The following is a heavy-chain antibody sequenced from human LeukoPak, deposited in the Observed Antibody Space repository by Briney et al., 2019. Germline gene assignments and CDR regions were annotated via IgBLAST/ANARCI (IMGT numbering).Heavy chain of an antibody. Sequence: ASVKVSCKASGYTFTSYDINWVRQATGQVLEWMGWMNPNSGNTGYAQKFQGRVTMTRNTSISTAYMELSSLRSEDTAVYYCARAAGLWSIYDAFDIWGQGTMVTVSS. CDR2: MNPNSGNT. J-gene: IGHJ3*02. D-gene: IGHD5-18*01. CDR3: ARAAGLWSIYDAFDI. CDR1: GYTFTSYD. V-gene: IGHV1-8*01.